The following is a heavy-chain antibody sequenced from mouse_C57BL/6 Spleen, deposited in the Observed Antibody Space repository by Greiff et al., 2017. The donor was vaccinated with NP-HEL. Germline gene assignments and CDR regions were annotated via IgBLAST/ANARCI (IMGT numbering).Heavy chain of an antibody. CDR2: IHPNSGST. D-gene: IGHD2-2*01. CDR3: ARCEVTTGWYFDV. J-gene: IGHJ1*03. Sequence: QVQLQQPGAELVKPGASVKLSCKASGYTFTSYWMHWVKQRPGPGLEWIGMIHPNSGSTTSTEKFTSKATLTVAKSSSTAYMQLSSLTSEDAAVEYCARCEVTTGWYFDVWGTGTTGTVSS. CDR1: GYTFTSYW. V-gene: IGHV1-64*01.